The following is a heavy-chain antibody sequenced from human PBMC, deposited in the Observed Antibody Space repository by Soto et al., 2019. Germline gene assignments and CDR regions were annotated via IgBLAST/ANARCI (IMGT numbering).Heavy chain of an antibody. V-gene: IGHV3-30*18. Sequence: QVQLVESGGGVVQPGRSLRLSFAASGFTFSSYGMHWVRQAPGKGLEWVAVISYDGSNKYYADSVKGRFTISRDNSKNTLYLQMNSLRAEDTAVYYCAKDLRSTAAGFDYWGQGTLVTVSS. CDR3: AKDLRSTAAGFDY. CDR2: ISYDGSNK. D-gene: IGHD2-2*01. CDR1: GFTFSSYG. J-gene: IGHJ4*02.